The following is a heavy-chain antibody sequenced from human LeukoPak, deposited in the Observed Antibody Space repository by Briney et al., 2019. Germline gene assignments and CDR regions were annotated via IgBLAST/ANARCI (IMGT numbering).Heavy chain of an antibody. D-gene: IGHD3-22*01. CDR1: GSTFGDYA. V-gene: IGHV3-49*04. J-gene: IGHJ4*02. CDR2: IRSKAYGGTT. Sequence: GGSLRLSCTASGSTFGDYAMSWVRQAPGKGLEWVGFIRSKAYGGTTEYAASVKGRFTISRDDSKSIAYLQMNSLKTEDTAVYYCTRYHYDTSGYYYLNYWGQGTLVTVSS. CDR3: TRYHYDTSGYYYLNY.